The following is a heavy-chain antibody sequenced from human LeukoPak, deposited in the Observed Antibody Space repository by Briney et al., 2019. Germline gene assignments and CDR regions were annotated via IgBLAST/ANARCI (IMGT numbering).Heavy chain of an antibody. D-gene: IGHD6-13*01. CDR2: IYYSGST. V-gene: IGHV4-59*01. CDR3: ARGIAAAGPNFDY. CDR1: GGSISSYY. J-gene: IGHJ4*02. Sequence: SETLSLTCTVSGGSISSYYWSWIRQPPGKGLEGIGYIYYSGSTNYNPSLKSRVTISVDTSKNQFSLKLSSVTAADTAVYYCARGIAAAGPNFDYWGQGTLVTVSS.